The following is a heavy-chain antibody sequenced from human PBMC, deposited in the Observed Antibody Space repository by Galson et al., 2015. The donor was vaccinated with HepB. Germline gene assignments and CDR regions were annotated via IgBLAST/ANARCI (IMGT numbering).Heavy chain of an antibody. V-gene: IGHV3-23*01. CDR3: AKDWRYSEYMYYFDY. CDR1: GFTFSNYA. J-gene: IGHJ4*02. D-gene: IGHD1-26*01. Sequence: SLRLSCAASGFTFSNYAMTWVRQAPGKGLEWVSGISGSGENTFYADSVKGRFTISRDNSKTTLYLQMNSLRAEDTAVYYCAKDWRYSEYMYYFDYWGQGTLVTVSS. CDR2: ISGSGENT.